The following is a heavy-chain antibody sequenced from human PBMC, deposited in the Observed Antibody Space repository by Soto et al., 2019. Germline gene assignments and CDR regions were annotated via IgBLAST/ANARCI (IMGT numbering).Heavy chain of an antibody. CDR3: ARRGYSGYDV. D-gene: IGHD5-12*01. Sequence: QVQLQESGPGLVKPSGTLSLTCDVSSGSVSTTNWWSWVRQPPRKGPEWIGEIYDSDNTNYNASLKSRVIISIDKSKNQFYLVVSSVTAADTALYFCARRGYSGYDVWGQGILVTVSS. V-gene: IGHV4-4*02. J-gene: IGHJ4*02. CDR1: SGSVSTTNW. CDR2: IYDSDNT.